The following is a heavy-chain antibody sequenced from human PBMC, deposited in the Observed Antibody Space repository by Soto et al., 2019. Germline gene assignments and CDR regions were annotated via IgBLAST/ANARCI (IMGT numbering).Heavy chain of an antibody. CDR2: ISSSSDYI. V-gene: IGHV3-21*01. J-gene: IGHJ4*02. CDR3: ARSPGRDGYNHFEY. Sequence: PGGYLRLSCAASGFTFSIYSMSWVRQAPGKGLEWVSSISSSSDYIYYADSVKGRFTISRDNAKNSLFLQMNSLRAEDTAVYYCARSPGRDGYNHFEYWGQGALVSVSA. CDR1: GFTFSIYS. D-gene: IGHD5-18*01.